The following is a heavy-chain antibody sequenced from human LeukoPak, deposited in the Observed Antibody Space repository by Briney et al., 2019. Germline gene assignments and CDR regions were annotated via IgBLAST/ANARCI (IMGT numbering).Heavy chain of an antibody. V-gene: IGHV3-48*03. D-gene: IGHD5-24*01. Sequence: GGSLRLSCAASGFTFSSYEMNWVRQAPGKGLEWVSYINTRGTTIYYADSVMGRFTISRDNAKNSLYLQMNSLRAEDTAVYYCARDLWVATIFPGAFDIWGQGTMVTVSS. CDR1: GFTFSSYE. J-gene: IGHJ3*02. CDR3: ARDLWVATIFPGAFDI. CDR2: INTRGTTI.